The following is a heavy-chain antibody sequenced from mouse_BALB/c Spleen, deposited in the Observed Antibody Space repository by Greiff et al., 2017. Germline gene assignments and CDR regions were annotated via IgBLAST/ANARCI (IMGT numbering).Heavy chain of an antibody. V-gene: IGHV5-17*02. J-gene: IGHJ3*01. CDR2: ISSGSSTI. D-gene: IGHD2-10*02. Sequence: EVKLVESGGGLVQPGGSRKLSCAASGFTFSSFGMHWVRQAPEKGLEWVAYISSGSSTIYYADTVKGRFTISRDNPKNTLFLQMSSLKSEDTAMYYCARQKYGNYPWFAYWGQGTLVTVSA. CDR1: GFTFSSFG. CDR3: ARQKYGNYPWFAY.